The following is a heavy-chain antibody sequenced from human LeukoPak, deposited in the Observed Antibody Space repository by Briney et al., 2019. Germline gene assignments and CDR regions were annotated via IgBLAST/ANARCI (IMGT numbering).Heavy chain of an antibody. CDR3: ARTYTYGGNPTVFDY. Sequence: ASVKVSCKASGGTFSSYAISWVRQAPGQGLEWMGGIIPIFGTANYAQKFQGRVTITADESTSTAYMELSSLRSEDTAVYYCARTYTYGGNPTVFDYWGQGTLVTVSS. D-gene: IGHD4-23*01. V-gene: IGHV1-69*13. CDR1: GGTFSSYA. J-gene: IGHJ4*02. CDR2: IIPIFGTA.